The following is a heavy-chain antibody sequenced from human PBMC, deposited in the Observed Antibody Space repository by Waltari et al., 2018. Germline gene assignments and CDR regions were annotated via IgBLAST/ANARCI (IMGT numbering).Heavy chain of an antibody. CDR2: IVYSGST. D-gene: IGHD3-16*02. V-gene: IGHV4-59*09. CDR3: ARGRGGDYVWGSYRQPPYFDY. J-gene: IGHJ4*02. Sequence: WIGDIVYSGSTNYNPSLKSRVTISVDTSKDQFSLKLSSVTAADTAVYYCARGRGGDYVWGSYRQPPYFDYWGQGTLVTVSS.